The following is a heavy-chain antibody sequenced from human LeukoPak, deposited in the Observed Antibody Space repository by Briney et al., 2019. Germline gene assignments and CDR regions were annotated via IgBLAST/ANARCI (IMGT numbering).Heavy chain of an antibody. CDR2: IYYSGTT. Sequence: PSETLSLTCTVSGGSISSYYWSWIRQPPGKGLEWIGYIYYSGTTNYNPSLKSRVTISVDTSKNQFSLKLSSVTAADTAVYYCARGAYIAAAQYGYWGQGTLVTVSS. D-gene: IGHD6-13*01. V-gene: IGHV4-59*01. CDR3: ARGAYIAAAQYGY. J-gene: IGHJ4*02. CDR1: GGSISSYY.